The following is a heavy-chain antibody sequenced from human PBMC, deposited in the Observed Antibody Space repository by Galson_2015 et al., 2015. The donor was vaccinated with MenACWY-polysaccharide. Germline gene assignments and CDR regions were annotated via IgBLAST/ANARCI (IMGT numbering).Heavy chain of an antibody. CDR2: IRSSGTNT. CDR3: AKDSTDFWSVAGRFDH. D-gene: IGHD3-3*01. J-gene: IGHJ5*02. CDR1: GFTFTSYA. Sequence: LRLSCAASGFTFTSYAMSWVRRAPGKGLEWVSAIRSSGTNTYYADSVKGRFTISRDNSKNTLYLQMNSLRAEDTAVYYCAKDSTDFWSVAGRFDHWGQGTLVTVSS. V-gene: IGHV3-23*01.